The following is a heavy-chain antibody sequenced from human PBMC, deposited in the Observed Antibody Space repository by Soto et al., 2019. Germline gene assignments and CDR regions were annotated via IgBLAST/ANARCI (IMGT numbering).Heavy chain of an antibody. CDR1: GGSISNYY. D-gene: IGHD3-9*01. V-gene: IGHV4-59*01. J-gene: IGHJ5*02. Sequence: SETLSLTCTVSGGSISNYYWSWIRQPPGKGLEWIGCIFYSGSTNYSPSLRSRVTISVDTSKNQFSLELSSVTAADTAVYYCASGYYDILTGYGNWFDPWGQGT. CDR2: IFYSGST. CDR3: ASGYYDILTGYGNWFDP.